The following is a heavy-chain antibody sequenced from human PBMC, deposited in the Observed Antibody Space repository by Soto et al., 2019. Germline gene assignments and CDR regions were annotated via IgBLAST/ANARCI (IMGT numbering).Heavy chain of an antibody. V-gene: IGHV3-23*01. CDR3: AKSPRRSFGDYAAFDI. J-gene: IGHJ3*02. CDR1: GFTFSSYA. CDR2: ISGSGGST. Sequence: GGSLRLSCAASGFTFSSYAMSWVRQAPGKGLEWVSAISGSGGSTYYADSVKGRFTISRDNSKNTLYLQMNSLRAEDTAVYYCAKSPRRSFGDYAAFDIWGQGTMVTVSS. D-gene: IGHD4-17*01.